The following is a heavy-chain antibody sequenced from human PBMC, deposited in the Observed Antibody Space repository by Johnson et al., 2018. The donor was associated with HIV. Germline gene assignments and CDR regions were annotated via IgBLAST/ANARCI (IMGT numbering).Heavy chain of an antibody. J-gene: IGHJ3*02. V-gene: IGHV3-7*01. CDR1: GFTFSSYW. CDR2: IKQDGSEK. CDR3: ARDQGELRRTHAFDI. Sequence: VQLVESGGGLVKPGGSLKLSCEASGFTFSSYWMSWVRQAPGKGLEWVANIKQDGSEKYYVDSVKGRFTISRDNSKNTLYLQMNSLRHEDTAVYYCARDQGELRRTHAFDIWGQGTMVTVSS. D-gene: IGHD1-14*01.